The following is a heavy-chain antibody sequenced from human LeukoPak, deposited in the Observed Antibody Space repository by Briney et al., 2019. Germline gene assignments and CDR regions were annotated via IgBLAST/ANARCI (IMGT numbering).Heavy chain of an antibody. CDR1: GFTFRKYW. Sequence: GSLRLSCAASGFTFRKYWMSWVCQAPGKGLEWVANIHPDGEEKYHVDFVEGRFTIFRDNAKNLLYLQMDSLRVEDTAVYYCARGDDFSGDYWGQGTLVTVSS. V-gene: IGHV3-7*04. CDR3: ARGDDFSGDY. D-gene: IGHD3/OR15-3a*01. CDR2: IHPDGEEK. J-gene: IGHJ4*02.